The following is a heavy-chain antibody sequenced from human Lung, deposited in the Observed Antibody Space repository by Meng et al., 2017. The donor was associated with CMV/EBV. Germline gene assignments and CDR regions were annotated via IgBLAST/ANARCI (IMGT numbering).Heavy chain of an antibody. CDR3: ARVYGDYHGVAARDYFDY. Sequence: FTFDVYSMSWIRQAPGKGLAWVSYISTTTSTITYADSGKGRFTISRANAKNSLYLQMNSLRAEDTAVYYCARVYGDYHGVAARDYFDYWGQGTLVTVSS. CDR1: FTFDVYS. CDR2: ISTTTSTI. J-gene: IGHJ4*02. V-gene: IGHV3-11*01. D-gene: IGHD4-17*01.